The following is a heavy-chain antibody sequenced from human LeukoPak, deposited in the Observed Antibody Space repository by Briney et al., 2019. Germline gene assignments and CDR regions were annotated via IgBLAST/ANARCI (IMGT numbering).Heavy chain of an antibody. J-gene: IGHJ4*02. D-gene: IGHD6-19*01. CDR2: IYYSGST. Sequence: PSETLSLTCTVSGGSISSRSYYWGWIRQPPGKGLEWIGTIYYSGSTYYNPSLKSRVTISVDTSKNQFSLKLSSVTAADTAVYYCARVVPMYSSDWYDDYWGQGTLVTVSS. V-gene: IGHV4-39*01. CDR3: ARVVPMYSSDWYDDY. CDR1: GGSISSRSYY.